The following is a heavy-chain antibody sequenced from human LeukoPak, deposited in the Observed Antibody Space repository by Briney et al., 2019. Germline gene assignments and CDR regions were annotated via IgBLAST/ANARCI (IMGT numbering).Heavy chain of an antibody. D-gene: IGHD2-2*01. CDR3: ARGTGSIVVVRAAMFRGYYYFDY. J-gene: IGHJ4*02. Sequence: SETLSLTRAVYGGSFSGYYWSCIRHPPGKGLEWIGEINHSGSTNYNTSLKSRVTISVDTSKNQFSLKLSSVTAADTAVYYCARGTGSIVVVRAAMFRGYYYFDYWGQGTLVTVSS. CDR1: GGSFSGYY. V-gene: IGHV4-34*01. CDR2: INHSGST.